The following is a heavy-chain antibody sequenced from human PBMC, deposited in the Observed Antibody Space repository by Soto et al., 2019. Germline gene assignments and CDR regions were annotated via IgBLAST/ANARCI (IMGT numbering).Heavy chain of an antibody. J-gene: IGHJ4*02. CDR2: IWYDGSNK. Sequence: QVQLVESGGGVVQPGRSLRLSCAASGFTFSSYGMHWVRQAPGKGLEWVAVIWYDGSNKYYADSVKGRFTISRDNPKNTLYLQMNGLRAEDTAVYYCARDIADYGDSHFDYWGQGTLVTVSS. D-gene: IGHD4-17*01. V-gene: IGHV3-33*01. CDR3: ARDIADYGDSHFDY. CDR1: GFTFSSYG.